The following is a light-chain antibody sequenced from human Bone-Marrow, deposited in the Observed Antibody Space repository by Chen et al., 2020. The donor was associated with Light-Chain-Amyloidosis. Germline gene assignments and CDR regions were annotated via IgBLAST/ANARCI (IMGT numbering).Light chain of an antibody. CDR1: DLPTKY. Sequence: SSALPQPPSVSVSPGQTARITCSGDDLPTKYAYWYQQKPSQAPVLVIHRDTERPRGISVRFSGSSSGKKATLTISGVQAEDEADYHCQSAESSGTYEVIFGGGTKLTVL. V-gene: IGLV3-25*03. CDR2: RDT. J-gene: IGLJ2*01. CDR3: QSAESSGTYEVI.